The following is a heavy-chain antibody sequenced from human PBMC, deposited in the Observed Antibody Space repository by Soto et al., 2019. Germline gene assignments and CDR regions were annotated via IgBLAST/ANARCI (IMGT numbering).Heavy chain of an antibody. D-gene: IGHD3-10*01. CDR1: EFTLSTYS. Sequence: GGSLRLSCAASEFTLSTYSMNWVRQAPGKGLEWVSYISRSSSTIYYADSVKGRYTISRDNAENSLYLQMNSLRAEDTAVYYCARARGVVPYYMDVWGKGTTVTVSS. CDR2: ISRSSSTI. V-gene: IGHV3-48*01. CDR3: ARARGVVPYYMDV. J-gene: IGHJ6*03.